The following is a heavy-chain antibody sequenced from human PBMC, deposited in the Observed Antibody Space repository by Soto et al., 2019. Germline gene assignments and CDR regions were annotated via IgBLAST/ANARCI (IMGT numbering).Heavy chain of an antibody. CDR1: GYTFITND. Sequence: ASVKVSCKASGYTFITNDINWVRQASGQGLEWMGWMKPSTGDSGSDPDFQGRITMTRDTATSTAYMELSSLKFEDTTVYYCARDDPYGPVDYWGQGTLVTVSS. CDR2: MKPSTGDS. CDR3: ARDDPYGPVDY. V-gene: IGHV1-8*01. J-gene: IGHJ4*02. D-gene: IGHD3-10*01.